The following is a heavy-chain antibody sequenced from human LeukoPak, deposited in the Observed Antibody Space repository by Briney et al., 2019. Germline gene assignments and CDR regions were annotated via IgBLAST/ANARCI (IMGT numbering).Heavy chain of an antibody. Sequence: QPGGSLRLSCAASGFIFNNYATSWVRQAPGEGLEWVSSISGTGATTYYADSVKGRFAISRDNSKNTLYLQMSSLRAEDTAVYYCAKDQRFGDLDDYRGQGTLVTVSS. CDR1: GFIFNNYA. J-gene: IGHJ4*02. CDR2: ISGTGATT. CDR3: AKDQRFGDLDDY. D-gene: IGHD3-10*01. V-gene: IGHV3-23*01.